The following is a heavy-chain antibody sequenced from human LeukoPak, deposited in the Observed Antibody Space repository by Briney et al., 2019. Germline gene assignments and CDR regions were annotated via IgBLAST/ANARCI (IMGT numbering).Heavy chain of an antibody. J-gene: IGHJ4*02. D-gene: IGHD6-6*01. CDR1: GFTFSRNA. V-gene: IGHV3-30*04. Sequence: GGSLRLSCAASGFTFSRNAMNWVRQAPGKGLEWVASISYDGSNKYNADSVKGRFTISRDNSKNTLYLQMNSLRAEDTAVYYCARSSDEYSTSWDYLDYWGQGTLVIVSS. CDR2: ISYDGSNK. CDR3: ARSSDEYSTSWDYLDY.